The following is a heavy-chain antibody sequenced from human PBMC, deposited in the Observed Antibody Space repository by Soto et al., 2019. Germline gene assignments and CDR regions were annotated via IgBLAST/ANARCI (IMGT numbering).Heavy chain of an antibody. J-gene: IGHJ3*02. CDR1: GGTFSSYA. Sequence: QVQLVQSGAEVKKPGSSVKVSCKASGGTFSSYAISWVRQAPGQGREWMGGIIPIFGTANYAQKFQGRVTIKANESTSTAYMEQSSLRYEDTAVYYCAKTLYHERPFDIWGQGTMVKDSS. V-gene: IGHV1-69*01. CDR2: IIPIFGTA. CDR3: AKTLYHERPFDI. D-gene: IGHD3-16*01.